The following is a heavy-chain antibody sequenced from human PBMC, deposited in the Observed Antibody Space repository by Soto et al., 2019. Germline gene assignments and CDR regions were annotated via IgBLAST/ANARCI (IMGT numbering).Heavy chain of an antibody. D-gene: IGHD6-6*01. CDR3: ARGYSSSPYDY. J-gene: IGHJ4*02. Sequence: QVQLQESGPGLVKPSGTLSLTCAVSGASITSSNWWSWVRQPPGKGLQWLGEIYHSGSTNYSPSLQSRVTISVHKSKTPFSLKLSSVTAAHTAMYYCARGYSSSPYDYWGQGTLVTVSS. V-gene: IGHV4-4*02. CDR1: GASITSSNW. CDR2: IYHSGST.